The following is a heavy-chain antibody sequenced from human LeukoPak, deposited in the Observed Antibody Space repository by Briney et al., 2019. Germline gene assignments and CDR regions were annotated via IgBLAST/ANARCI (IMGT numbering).Heavy chain of an antibody. J-gene: IGHJ5*02. V-gene: IGHV1-69*13. Sequence: ASVKVSCKASGGTFSSYAISWVRQAPGQGLEWMGGIIPIFGTANYAQKFQGRVTVTADESTSTAYMELSSLRSEDTAVYYCARADPRNYDLNWFDPWGQGTLVTVSS. D-gene: IGHD3-3*01. CDR3: ARADPRNYDLNWFDP. CDR1: GGTFSSYA. CDR2: IIPIFGTA.